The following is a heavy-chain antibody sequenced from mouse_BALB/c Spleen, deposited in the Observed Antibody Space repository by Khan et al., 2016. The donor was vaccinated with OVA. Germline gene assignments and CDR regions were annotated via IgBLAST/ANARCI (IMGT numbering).Heavy chain of an antibody. J-gene: IGHJ2*01. V-gene: IGHV3-2*02. CDR1: GYSITSDYA. CDR3: ARSGTISTVVATDFDS. Sequence: EVKLLESGPGLVKPSQSLSLTCTVTGYSITSDYAWNWIRQFPGNKLEWMGYIKYSGSTSYNPSLKSRISITRNTSQNQFFLQLSSVTTEDTATYYCARSGTISTVVATDFDSWAQGTTLTVSS. D-gene: IGHD1-1*01. CDR2: IKYSGST.